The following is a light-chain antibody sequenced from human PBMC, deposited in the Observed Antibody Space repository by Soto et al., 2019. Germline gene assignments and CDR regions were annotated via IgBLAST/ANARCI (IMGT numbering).Light chain of an antibody. V-gene: IGKV1-39*01. CDR1: QSISTY. Sequence: DIQMSQSPSSLSASIGDRITITCRASQSISTYLNWYQQKPGQAPRLLIYGASTLQNGVPSRFSGSGSVTDYTLTINSPQPEDVATYYCQQSFITPPLTFGGGTTVEMK. CDR2: GAS. J-gene: IGKJ4*01. CDR3: QQSFITPPLT.